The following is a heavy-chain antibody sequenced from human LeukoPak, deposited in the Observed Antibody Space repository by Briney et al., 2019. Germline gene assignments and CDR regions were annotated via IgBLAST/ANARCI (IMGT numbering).Heavy chain of an antibody. CDR3: ARDREGCSSTSCYNFDY. D-gene: IGHD2-2*02. J-gene: IGHJ4*02. V-gene: IGHV3-64*01. CDR2: ISSNGGST. CDR1: GFTFSSYA. Sequence: GGSLRLSYAASGFTFSSYAMHWVRQAPGKGLEYVSAISSNGGSTYYANSVKGRFTISRDNSKNTLYLQMGSLRAEDMAVYYCARDREGCSSTSCYNFDYWGQGTLVTVSS.